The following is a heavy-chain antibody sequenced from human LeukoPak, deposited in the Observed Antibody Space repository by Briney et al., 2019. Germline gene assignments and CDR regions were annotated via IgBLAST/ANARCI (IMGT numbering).Heavy chain of an antibody. CDR1: GFTFSSYA. CDR2: ISGSGGST. CDR3: AKGYGTTGTASSNWFDP. J-gene: IGHJ5*02. Sequence: GGSLRLSCAASGFTFSSYAMSWVRQAPGKGLEWVSAISGSGGSTYYADSVKGRFTISRDNSKNTLYLQMNSLRVEDTAVYYCAKGYGTTGTASSNWFDPWGQGTLVTVSS. D-gene: IGHD1-1*01. V-gene: IGHV3-23*01.